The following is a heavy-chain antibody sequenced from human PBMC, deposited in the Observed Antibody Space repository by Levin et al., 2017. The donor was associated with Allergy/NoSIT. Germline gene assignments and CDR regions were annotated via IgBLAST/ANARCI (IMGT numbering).Heavy chain of an antibody. CDR1: GGTFSSYA. V-gene: IGHV1-69*04. Sequence: SVKVSCKASGGTFSSYAISWVRQAPGQGLEWMGRIIPILGIANYAQKFQGRVTITADKSTSTAYMELSSLRSEDTAVYYCARPGEGDYVWGTQGGFFDYWGQGTLVTVSS. D-gene: IGHD3-16*01. CDR2: IIPILGIA. J-gene: IGHJ4*02. CDR3: ARPGEGDYVWGTQGGFFDY.